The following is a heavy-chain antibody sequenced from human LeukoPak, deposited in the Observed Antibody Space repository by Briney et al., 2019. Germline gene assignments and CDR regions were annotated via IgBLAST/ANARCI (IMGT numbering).Heavy chain of an antibody. CDR1: GGSMRPYY. D-gene: IGHD6-13*01. J-gene: IGHJ4*02. CDR2: IYYSAST. V-gene: IGHV4-59*01. Sequence: SETLSLTCTVSGGSMRPYYWSWIRQPPGKGLEWVGYIYYSASTNYNPSLKSRVTISVVTSKNQVSLKLSSVTAADTAVYYCARGPLGSSWYEYWGQGTLVIVSS. CDR3: ARGPLGSSWYEY.